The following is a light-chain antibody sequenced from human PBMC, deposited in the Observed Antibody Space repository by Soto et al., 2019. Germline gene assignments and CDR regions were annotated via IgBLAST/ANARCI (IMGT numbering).Light chain of an antibody. CDR2: GAS. Sequence: EIVLTQSPSTLSLSPGERATLSCRASQSVSSSSLAWYQQKPGQAPRLLIYGASSRATGIPDRFSGSGSGTDFTLTISRLEPEDFAVYYCQQYGSSPPMYTFGQGTKLEIK. CDR1: QSVSSSS. V-gene: IGKV3-20*01. CDR3: QQYGSSPPMYT. J-gene: IGKJ2*01.